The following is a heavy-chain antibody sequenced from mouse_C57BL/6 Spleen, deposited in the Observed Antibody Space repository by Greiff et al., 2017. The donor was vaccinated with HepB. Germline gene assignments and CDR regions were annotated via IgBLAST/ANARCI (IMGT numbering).Heavy chain of an antibody. Sequence: EVKLVESGGGLVKPGGSLKLSCAASGFTFSDYGMHWVRQAPGKGLEWVAYISSGSSTIYYADTVKGRFTISRDNAKNTLFLQMTSLRSEDTAMYYCARERGYFDYWGQGTTLTVSS. CDR2: ISSGSSTI. CDR1: GFTFSDYG. J-gene: IGHJ2*01. V-gene: IGHV5-17*01. CDR3: ARERGYFDY.